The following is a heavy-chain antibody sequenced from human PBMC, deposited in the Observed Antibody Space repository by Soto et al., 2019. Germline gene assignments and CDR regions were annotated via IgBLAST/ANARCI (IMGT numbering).Heavy chain of an antibody. Sequence: QVQLVQSGAEVKKPGASVKVSCKTSGYTFCNYGINWVRQAPGQGLEWMGWISAYNGNTNFAQKLQGRVSLTTDTYTTTAYMELRSLTSDDTAVYYCARDLVPGYTGYSDYWGQGTLVIVSS. CDR1: GYTFCNYG. CDR3: ARDLVPGYTGYSDY. CDR2: ISAYNGNT. J-gene: IGHJ4*02. D-gene: IGHD5-12*01. V-gene: IGHV1-18*01.